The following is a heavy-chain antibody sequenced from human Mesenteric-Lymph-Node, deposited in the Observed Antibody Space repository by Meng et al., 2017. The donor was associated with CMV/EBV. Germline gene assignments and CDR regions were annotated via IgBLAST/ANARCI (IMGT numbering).Heavy chain of an antibody. V-gene: IGHV7-4-1*02. CDR3: AREGWSDP. CDR1: GYTFTTYA. CDR2: INTNTGNP. Sequence: KVSCKASGYTFTTYAMNWVRQAPGQGLEWTGWINTNTGNPTYAQGFTGRFVFSLDTAVNTAYLQISSLKAEDTAVYYCAREGWSDPWGQGTLVTVSS. J-gene: IGHJ5*02.